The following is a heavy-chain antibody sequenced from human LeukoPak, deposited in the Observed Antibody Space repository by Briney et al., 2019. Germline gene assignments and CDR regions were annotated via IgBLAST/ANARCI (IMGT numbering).Heavy chain of an antibody. J-gene: IGHJ4*02. CDR3: ARGTGIARPDY. CDR1: GFTFSNAW. Sequence: GGSLRLSCAASGFTFSNAWMSWVRQAPGKGLEWVSAISNSGGNTYYADSLKGRFTISRDNSNNTLYLQMYGLRAEDTAVYYCARGTGIARPDYWGQGTLVTVSS. V-gene: IGHV3-23*01. D-gene: IGHD6-6*01. CDR2: ISNSGGNT.